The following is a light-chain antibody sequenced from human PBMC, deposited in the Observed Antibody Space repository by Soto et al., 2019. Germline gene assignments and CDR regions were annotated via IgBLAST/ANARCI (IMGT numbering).Light chain of an antibody. V-gene: IGKV3-20*01. CDR3: QQYDTSPFT. J-gene: IGKJ3*01. Sequence: EIVLTQSPGTLSLSPGERATLSCRASQSISSSYLAWYQHKPGQAPRLLLFATSIRATGIPDRISGSGSGTXXXXXXXXXEPEDFAVYXXQQYDTSPFTFGPGTKVDIK. CDR2: ATS. CDR1: QSISSSY.